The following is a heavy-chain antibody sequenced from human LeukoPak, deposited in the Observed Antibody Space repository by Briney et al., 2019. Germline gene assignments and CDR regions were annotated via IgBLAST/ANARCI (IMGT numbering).Heavy chain of an antibody. Sequence: SETLSLTCTVSGGSISSYYWSWIRQPAGKGLEWIGRIYTSGSTISVDTPKNQFSLKLSSVTAADTAVYYCARSQEIPMIVVVTTTSEYFQHWGQGTLVTVSS. D-gene: IGHD3-22*01. J-gene: IGHJ1*01. CDR1: GGSISSYY. CDR3: ARSQEIPMIVVVTTTSEYFQH. V-gene: IGHV4-4*07. CDR2: IYTSGS.